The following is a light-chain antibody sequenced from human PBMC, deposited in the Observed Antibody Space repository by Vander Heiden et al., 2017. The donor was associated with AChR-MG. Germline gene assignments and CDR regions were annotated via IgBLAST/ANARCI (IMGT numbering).Light chain of an antibody. Sequence: QSALTQPASVSGSPGQSVTITCTGTADDVGGYKYVSWYQQHPGRAPKLLLYDVSSRPSGVSNRFSGSKSGKTASLTISGLQAEDEADYYCFSYTSRITNVFGTGTKVTVL. V-gene: IGLV2-14*03. CDR1: ADDVGGYKY. CDR3: FSYTSRITNV. J-gene: IGLJ1*01. CDR2: DVS.